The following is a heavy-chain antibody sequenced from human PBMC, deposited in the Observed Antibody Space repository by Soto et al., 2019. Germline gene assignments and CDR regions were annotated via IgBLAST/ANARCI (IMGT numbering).Heavy chain of an antibody. CDR3: ATERTEAAMLDP. J-gene: IGHJ5*02. V-gene: IGHV4-30-4*01. Sequence: QLQLQESGPGLVKPSQTLSLTCTGYGGSISSGDYYWGWIRQPPGTGLEWIGYIYYSGSTYYIPCLKSRVTISVDTSSIQFSLKLSSVTAADTAVYYCATERTEAAMLDPWGQGTLVTVSS. D-gene: IGHD2-2*01. CDR2: IYYSGST. CDR1: GGSISSGDYY.